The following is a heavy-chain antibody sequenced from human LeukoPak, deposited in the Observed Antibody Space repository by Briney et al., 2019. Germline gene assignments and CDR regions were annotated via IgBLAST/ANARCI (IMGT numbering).Heavy chain of an antibody. CDR3: AIREPIGY. Sequence: GGSLRLSCAASEFTFSSYSMNWVRQAPGKGPEWVSAISGSGDRTDYADSVRGRFTISRDNSKSTLYLQMNSLRVEDTAIYYCAIREPIGYWGQGSLVTVSP. D-gene: IGHD6-13*01. J-gene: IGHJ4*02. CDR2: ISGSGDRT. CDR1: EFTFSSYS. V-gene: IGHV3-23*01.